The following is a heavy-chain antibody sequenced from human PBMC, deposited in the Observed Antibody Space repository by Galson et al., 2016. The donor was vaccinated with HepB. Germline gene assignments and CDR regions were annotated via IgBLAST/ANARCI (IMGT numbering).Heavy chain of an antibody. D-gene: IGHD3-3*01. J-gene: IGHJ4*02. Sequence: SLRLSCAASGFTFDTYGMNWVRQAPGKGLEWVASISTTGRYIYYADSVEGRFTISGDNAQNSVYLQMNSLRPEDTAIYYCARGGVSITIFGVVPYFDSWGQGALLTVSS. V-gene: IGHV3-21*01. CDR3: ARGGVSITIFGVVPYFDS. CDR2: ISTTGRYI. CDR1: GFTFDTYG.